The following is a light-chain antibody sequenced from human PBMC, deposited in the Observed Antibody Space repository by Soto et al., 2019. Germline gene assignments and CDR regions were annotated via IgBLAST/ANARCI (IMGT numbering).Light chain of an antibody. Sequence: ETVLTQSPATLSLSPGERATLSCRASQSVGTYLAWYQQKPGQAPRLLIYDASNRATGIPARFTGSGSGTDFTLTISSLEPEDFVVYYCQQRSDLPLSFGGGTKVEIK. CDR2: DAS. V-gene: IGKV3-11*01. CDR1: QSVGTY. CDR3: QQRSDLPLS. J-gene: IGKJ4*01.